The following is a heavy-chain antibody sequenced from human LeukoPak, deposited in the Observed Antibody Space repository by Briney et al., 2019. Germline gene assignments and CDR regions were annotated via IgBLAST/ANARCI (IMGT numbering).Heavy chain of an antibody. CDR3: ARRITMVRGVIISWFDP. Sequence: ASVRVSCKASGYTFTSYDINWVRQATGQGLEWMGWMNPNSGNTGYAQKFQGRVTITRNTSISTAYMELSSLRSEDTAVYYCARRITMVRGVIISWFDPWGQGTLVTVSS. CDR1: GYTFTSYD. J-gene: IGHJ5*02. D-gene: IGHD3-10*01. CDR2: MNPNSGNT. V-gene: IGHV1-8*03.